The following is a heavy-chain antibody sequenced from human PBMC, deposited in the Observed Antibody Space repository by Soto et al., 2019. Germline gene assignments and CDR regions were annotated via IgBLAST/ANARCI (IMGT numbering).Heavy chain of an antibody. D-gene: IGHD1-7*01. CDR3: ARDNDNWNYYFDY. CDR2: ISYDGSNK. Sequence: GGSLRLSCAASGFTFSSYAMHWVRQAPGKGLEWVAVISYDGSNKYYADSVKGRFTISRDNSKNTLYLQMNSLRAEDTAVYYCARDNDNWNYYFDYWGQGTLVTVAS. V-gene: IGHV3-30-3*01. J-gene: IGHJ4*02. CDR1: GFTFSSYA.